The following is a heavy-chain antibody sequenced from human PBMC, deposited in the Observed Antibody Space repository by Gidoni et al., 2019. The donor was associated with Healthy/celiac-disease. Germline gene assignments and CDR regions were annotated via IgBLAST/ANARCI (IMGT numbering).Heavy chain of an antibody. Sequence: QVQLVQSGAEGKKPGASVKGSCKASGDTFTSYAMHWVRQATGQRLEWMGWINAGNGNTKYSQQFQGRVTITRDTSASTAYMELSSLRSEDTAVYYCARADGSRSPHLNWYFDLWGRGTLVTVSS. J-gene: IGHJ2*01. CDR2: INAGNGNT. CDR1: GDTFTSYA. D-gene: IGHD6-25*01. V-gene: IGHV1-3*01. CDR3: ARADGSRSPHLNWYFDL.